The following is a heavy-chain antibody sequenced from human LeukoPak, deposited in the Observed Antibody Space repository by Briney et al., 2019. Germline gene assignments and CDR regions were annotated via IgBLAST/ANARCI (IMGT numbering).Heavy chain of an antibody. CDR3: AKSMTLQWRGFFDL. D-gene: IGHD6-19*01. Sequence: GGSLRLSCVASGFTVISNYMSWVRQAPGKGLEWVSTISDSGANTYYADSVRGRFTISRDNSKNTLYLQKNSLRADDTAIYYCAKSMTLQWRGFFDLWGRGTHVTVSS. J-gene: IGHJ2*01. V-gene: IGHV3-23*01. CDR2: ISDSGANT. CDR1: GFTVISNY.